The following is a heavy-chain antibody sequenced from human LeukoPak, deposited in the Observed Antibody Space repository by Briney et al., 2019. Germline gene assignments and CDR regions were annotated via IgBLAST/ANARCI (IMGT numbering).Heavy chain of an antibody. CDR1: GGSISSSDYY. Sequence: SETLSLTCSVSGGSISSSDYYWGWIRQPPGKGLEWIGSIYYSGTTYYNPSLKSRVIISVDTSKNQFSLKLNSVTAADTAVYFCARQVVAVAGTGYFDYWGQGTLVTVSS. D-gene: IGHD6-19*01. CDR3: ARQVVAVAGTGYFDY. J-gene: IGHJ4*02. CDR2: IYYSGTT. V-gene: IGHV4-39*01.